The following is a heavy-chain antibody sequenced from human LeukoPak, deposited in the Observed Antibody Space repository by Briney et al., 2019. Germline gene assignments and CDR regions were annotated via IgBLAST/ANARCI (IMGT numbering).Heavy chain of an antibody. CDR2: ISASGDST. V-gene: IGHV3-23*01. CDR1: GFTFSNYA. Sequence: PGGSLRLSCAASGFTFSNYAMSWVRQAPGKGLEWVSAISASGDSTYYADSVKGRFTFSRDNSQNTLSLQMNSLRAEDTAVYYCAKSSCSSTSCYTPFFDYWGQGTLVTVSS. J-gene: IGHJ4*02. CDR3: AKSSCSSTSCYTPFFDY. D-gene: IGHD2-2*02.